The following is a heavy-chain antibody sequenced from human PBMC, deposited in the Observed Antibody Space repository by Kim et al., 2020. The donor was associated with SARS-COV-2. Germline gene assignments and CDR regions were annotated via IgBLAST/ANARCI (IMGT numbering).Heavy chain of an antibody. CDR2: IHHSGST. D-gene: IGHD6-13*01. V-gene: IGHV4-38-2*02. CDR1: GYSISSGYY. CDR3: ARCPSSRSWGVDP. Sequence: SETLSLTCTVSGYSISSGYYWGWIRQPPGKGLEWIGSIHHSGSTYYNPSLKSRVTISVDRSKNQFSLKLSSVTAADTAVYYCARCPSSRSWGVDPWGQGTLVTVST. J-gene: IGHJ5*02.